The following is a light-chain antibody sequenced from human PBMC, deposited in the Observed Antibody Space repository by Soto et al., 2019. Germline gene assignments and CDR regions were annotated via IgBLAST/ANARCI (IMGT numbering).Light chain of an antibody. V-gene: IGKV1-39*01. J-gene: IGKJ1*01. Sequence: DIQRPQSPSSLSAAVGDRVTVTCRASQSISSYLNWYQQKPGKAPKLLIYAASNLQSGVPSRFSGRGSGTDFTLTVESLQPEDFATYYCQQGYSNPWTFGQGTNV. CDR1: QSISSY. CDR3: QQGYSNPWT. CDR2: AAS.